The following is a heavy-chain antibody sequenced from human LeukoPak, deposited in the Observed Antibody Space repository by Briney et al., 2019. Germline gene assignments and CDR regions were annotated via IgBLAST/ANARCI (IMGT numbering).Heavy chain of an antibody. V-gene: IGHV3-7*01. CDR2: IKQDGSEK. J-gene: IGHJ4*02. CDR1: GFTFSSYW. D-gene: IGHD3-3*01. Sequence: GGSLRLSCAASGFTFSSYWMSWVRQAPGKGLEGVANIKQDGSEKYYVDSVKGRFTISRDNAKNSLYLQMNSLRAEDTAVYYCARSRVETSWSPNQDWGQGTLVTVSS. CDR3: ARSRVETSWSPNQD.